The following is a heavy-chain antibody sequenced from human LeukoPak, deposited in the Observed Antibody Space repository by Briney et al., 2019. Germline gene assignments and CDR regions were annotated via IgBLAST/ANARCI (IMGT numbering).Heavy chain of an antibody. Sequence: SETLSLTCTVSGGSISSYYWSWIRQPPGKGLEWIGYIYTSGSTNYNPSLKSRVTISVDTSKNQFSLKLSSVTAADTAVYYCARRRAYYMDVWGKGTTVPVPS. V-gene: IGHV4-4*09. J-gene: IGHJ6*03. CDR2: IYTSGST. CDR3: ARRRAYYMDV. CDR1: GGSISSYY.